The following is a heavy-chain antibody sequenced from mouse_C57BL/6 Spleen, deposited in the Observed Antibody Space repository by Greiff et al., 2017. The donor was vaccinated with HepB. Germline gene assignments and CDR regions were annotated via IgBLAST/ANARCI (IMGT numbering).Heavy chain of an antibody. Sequence: VKLQQSGPELVKPGASVKISCKASGYAFSSSWMNWVKQRPGKGLEWIGRIYPGDGDTNYNGKFKGKATLTADKSSSTAYMQLSSLTSEDSAVYFCARVSYYSNSFDYWGQGTTLTVSS. CDR3: ARVSYYSNSFDY. CDR1: GYAFSSSW. D-gene: IGHD2-5*01. V-gene: IGHV1-82*01. J-gene: IGHJ2*01. CDR2: IYPGDGDT.